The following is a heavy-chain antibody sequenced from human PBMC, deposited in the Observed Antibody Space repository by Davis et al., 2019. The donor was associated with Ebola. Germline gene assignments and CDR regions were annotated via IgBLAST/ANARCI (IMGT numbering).Heavy chain of an antibody. J-gene: IGHJ6*02. CDR2: ISGSGGST. D-gene: IGHD3-3*01. CDR3: AKGTDFWSGYYPYYYYGMDV. Sequence: GGSLRLSCAASGFTFSSYAMSWVRQAPGKGLEWVSAISGSGGSTYYADSVKGRFTISRDNSKNTLYLQMNSLRAEDTAVYYCAKGTDFWSGYYPYYYYGMDVWGQGTTVTVSS. CDR1: GFTFSSYA. V-gene: IGHV3-23*01.